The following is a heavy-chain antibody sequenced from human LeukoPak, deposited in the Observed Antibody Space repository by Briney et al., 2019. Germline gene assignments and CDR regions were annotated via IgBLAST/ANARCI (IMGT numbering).Heavy chain of an antibody. V-gene: IGHV4-39*07. CDR1: GGSNSSSSCY. CDR2: IYYSGST. J-gene: IGHJ4*02. D-gene: IGHD5-18*01. Sequence: SETLSHTCTVSGGSNSSSSCYWGWIRQPPGKGLEWIGSIYYSGSTYYNPSLKSRVTISVDTSKNQFSLKLSSVTAADTAVYYCARDAVDTASDYWGQGTLVTVSS. CDR3: ARDAVDTASDY.